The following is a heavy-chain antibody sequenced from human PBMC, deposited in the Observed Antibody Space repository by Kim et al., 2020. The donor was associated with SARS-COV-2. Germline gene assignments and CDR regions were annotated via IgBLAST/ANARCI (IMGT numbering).Heavy chain of an antibody. D-gene: IGHD3-10*01. V-gene: IGHV3-49*03. CDR2: MRGKGFGWTT. Sequence: GGSLRLSCTASGFTLGDNAMGWFRQAPGKGLEWVGFMRGKGFGWTTYYAASVKGRFTISRDDSTSIVYLQVNSLRTEDTAVYYCATYMSASWTGFDVWG. CDR3: ATYMSASWTGFDV. J-gene: IGHJ3*01. CDR1: GFTLGDNA.